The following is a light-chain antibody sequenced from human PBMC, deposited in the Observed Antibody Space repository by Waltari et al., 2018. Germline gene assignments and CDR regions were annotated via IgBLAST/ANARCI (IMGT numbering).Light chain of an antibody. CDR1: QSVGGT. CDR2: GAS. V-gene: IGKV3-20*01. Sequence: EIVLTQSPGTLSLSPGERATLSCRASQSVGGTLAWYQQKPGQAPQLLMYGASIRARGTPDRFSGTGSGSDFSLTISRLDPEDFAVYYCQHYVRLPATFGQGTKVEIK. J-gene: IGKJ1*01. CDR3: QHYVRLPAT.